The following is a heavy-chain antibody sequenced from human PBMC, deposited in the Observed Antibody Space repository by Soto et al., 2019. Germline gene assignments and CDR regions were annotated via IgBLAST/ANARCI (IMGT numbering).Heavy chain of an antibody. J-gene: IGHJ6*02. V-gene: IGHV4-61*08. D-gene: IGHD5-18*01. CDR1: GGAISSGGYY. CDR3: ARVSTAMVLYYYYGMDV. Sequence: SETRSLTCTVSGGAISSGGYYWSWIRQHPGKGREWIGYIYYSGSTNYNPSLNSRFTISVHTSKNQFSLKLSSVTAAATAVYYCARVSTAMVLYYYYGMDVWRQGTTVTVPS. CDR2: IYYSGST.